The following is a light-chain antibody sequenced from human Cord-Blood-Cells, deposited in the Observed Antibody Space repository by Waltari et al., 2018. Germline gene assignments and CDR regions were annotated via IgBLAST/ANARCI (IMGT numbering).Light chain of an antibody. V-gene: IGKV1-39*01. J-gene: IGKJ2*01. CDR1: QSISSY. CDR3: QQSYSTPYT. Sequence: DIQMTQSPSSLSASVGDRVTITCRESQSISSYLNWYQQKPGKAHKLLIYAASSLQSGVPSRFSGSGSGTEFTLSISSLQPEDFATYYCQQSYSTPYTFGQGTKLEIK. CDR2: AAS.